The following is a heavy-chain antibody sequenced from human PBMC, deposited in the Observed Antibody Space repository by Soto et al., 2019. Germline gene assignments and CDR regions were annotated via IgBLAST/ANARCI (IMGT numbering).Heavy chain of an antibody. CDR3: ARGVEMATIPYYYYYYGMDV. Sequence: PGGSLRLSCAASGFTFGTYGMHWVRQIPGNGLQWVAIIWYDGSIKYYADSVKGRFTISRDNSKNTLYLQMDSLRDEDTAVYYCARGVEMATIPYYYYYYGMDVWGQGTTVTVSS. D-gene: IGHD5-12*01. CDR1: GFTFGTYG. J-gene: IGHJ6*02. V-gene: IGHV3-33*01. CDR2: IWYDGSIK.